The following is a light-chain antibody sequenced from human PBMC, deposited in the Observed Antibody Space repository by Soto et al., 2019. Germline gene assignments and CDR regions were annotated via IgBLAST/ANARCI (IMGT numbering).Light chain of an antibody. CDR2: DAS. J-gene: IGKJ4*01. CDR1: QSVSRY. Sequence: EIVMTQSPGTLSLSPGEGATLSCRASQSVSRYLGWYQQKPGQAPRLLIYDASNRATGIPARFSGSGSGTDFTLTISSLEPEDFAVYYCQQRSKWPLTFGGGTKVETK. CDR3: QQRSKWPLT. V-gene: IGKV3-11*01.